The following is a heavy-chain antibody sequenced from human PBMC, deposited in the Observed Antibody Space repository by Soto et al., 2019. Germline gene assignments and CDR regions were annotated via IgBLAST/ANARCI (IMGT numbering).Heavy chain of an antibody. CDR1: GYTFTSYG. Sequence: QVQLVQSGAEVKKPGASVKVSCKASGYTFTSYGISWVRQAPGQGIEWMGWISAYNGNTNYAQKLQGRVTMTTDTATSTAYMELRSLRSDDTAMYYCARHYCSSTSCFVRRAFDIWGQGTMVTVSS. V-gene: IGHV1-18*01. J-gene: IGHJ3*02. CDR2: ISAYNGNT. CDR3: ARHYCSSTSCFVRRAFDI. D-gene: IGHD2-2*01.